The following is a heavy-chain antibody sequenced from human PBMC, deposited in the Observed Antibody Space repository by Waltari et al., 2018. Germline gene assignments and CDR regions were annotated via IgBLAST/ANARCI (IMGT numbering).Heavy chain of an antibody. V-gene: IGHV5-51*01. D-gene: IGHD5-12*01. CDR3: ARLEGYSGYDYYYYYYMDV. J-gene: IGHJ6*03. Sequence: EVQLVQSGAEVKKPGESLKISCKGSGYSFTRYWIGWVRQMPGKGLEWMGIIYPGDSDTRYSPSFQGQVTISADKSISTAYLQWSSLKASDTAMYYCARLEGYSGYDYYYYYYMDVWGKGTTVTVSS. CDR2: IYPGDSDT. CDR1: GYSFTRYW.